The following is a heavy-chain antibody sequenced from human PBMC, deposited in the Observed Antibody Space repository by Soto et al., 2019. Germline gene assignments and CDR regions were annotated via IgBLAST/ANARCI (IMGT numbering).Heavy chain of an antibody. CDR1: GFTFSSYA. Sequence: PGGSLRLSCAASGFTFSSYAMHWVRQAPGKGLEYVSAISSNGGSTYYANSVKGRFTISRDNSKNTLYLQMGSLRAEDMAVYYCASGVGIGWEYYDILTGPRGYYGMDVSGQVTTLTVSS. D-gene: IGHD3-9*01. CDR2: ISSNGGST. J-gene: IGHJ6*02. V-gene: IGHV3-64*01. CDR3: ASGVGIGWEYYDILTGPRGYYGMDV.